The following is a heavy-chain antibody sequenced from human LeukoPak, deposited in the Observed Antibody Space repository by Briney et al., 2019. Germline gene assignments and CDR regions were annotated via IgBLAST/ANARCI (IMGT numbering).Heavy chain of an antibody. D-gene: IGHD3-22*01. V-gene: IGHV1-18*01. CDR3: ARDPLEVITSQSTNLYGMDV. CDR2: INVYNGNT. CDR1: GYTFTSYG. Sequence: ASVKVSCKASGYTFTSYGINWVRQAPGQGLEWMGWINVYNGNTNYLQKLQGRVTMTTDTSTSTVYMELRSLRSDDTAVYYCARDPLEVITSQSTNLYGMDVWGQGTTVTVSS. J-gene: IGHJ6*02.